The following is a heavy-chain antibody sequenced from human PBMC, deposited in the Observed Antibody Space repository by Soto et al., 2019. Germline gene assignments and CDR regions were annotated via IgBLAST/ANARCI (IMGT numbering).Heavy chain of an antibody. Sequence: VGSLRLSCADSGFTFSSYTMNWVRQAPGKGLEWVSLISARGGSTYYADSVKGRFTISRDNSKNTLYLQMNSLRAEDTGVYYCARDPPNDKTQLYYGMDVWGQGTAVTVSS. CDR1: GFTFSSYT. V-gene: IGHV3-23*01. CDR2: ISARGGST. J-gene: IGHJ6*02. D-gene: IGHD2-2*01. CDR3: ARDPPNDKTQLYYGMDV.